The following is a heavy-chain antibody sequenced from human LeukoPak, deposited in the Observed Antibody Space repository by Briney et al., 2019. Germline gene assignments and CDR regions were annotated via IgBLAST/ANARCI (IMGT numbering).Heavy chain of an antibody. V-gene: IGHV4-4*02. CDR3: ARHRSLRYCSGGSCYSPYNWFDP. J-gene: IGHJ5*02. CDR2: IYHSGNT. D-gene: IGHD2-15*01. Sequence: PSETLSLTCAVSGGSISSSNWWSWVRQPPGKGLEWIGEIYHSGNTNYNPSLKSRVTISVDKSKNQFSLKLSSVTAADTAVYYCARHRSLRYCSGGSCYSPYNWFDPWGQGTLVTVSS. CDR1: GGSISSSNW.